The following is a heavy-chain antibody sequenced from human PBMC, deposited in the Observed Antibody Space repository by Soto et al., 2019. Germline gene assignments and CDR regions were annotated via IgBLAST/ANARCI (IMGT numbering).Heavy chain of an antibody. V-gene: IGHV4-59*08. Sequence: SETLSLTCTVSGGSISSYYWSWIRQPPGKGLEWIGYIYYSGSTNYNPSLKSRVTILVDTSKNQFSLKLSSVTAADTAVHYCARQLWFGEYYWGQGTLVTVSS. D-gene: IGHD3-10*01. CDR3: ARQLWFGEYY. J-gene: IGHJ4*02. CDR1: GGSISSYY. CDR2: IYYSGST.